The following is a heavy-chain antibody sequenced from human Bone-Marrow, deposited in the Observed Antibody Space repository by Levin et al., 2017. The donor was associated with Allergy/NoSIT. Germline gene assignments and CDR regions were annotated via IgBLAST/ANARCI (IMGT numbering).Heavy chain of an antibody. Sequence: KSSETLSLTCTVSGGSISSSSYYWGWIRQPPGKGLEWIGSIYYSGSTYYNPSLKSRVTISVDTSKNQFSLKLSSVTAADTAVYYCARREIHLYYGMDVWGQGTTVTVSS. D-gene: IGHD5-24*01. CDR1: GGSISSSSYY. CDR3: ARREIHLYYGMDV. CDR2: IYYSGST. J-gene: IGHJ6*02. V-gene: IGHV4-39*01.